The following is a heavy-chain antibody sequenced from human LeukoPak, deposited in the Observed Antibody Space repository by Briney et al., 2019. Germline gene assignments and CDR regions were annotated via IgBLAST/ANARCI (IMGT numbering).Heavy chain of an antibody. CDR1: GFTFSSYE. V-gene: IGHV3-48*03. CDR3: AREHITPDYLYYMDV. Sequence: PGGSLRLSCAASGFTFSSYEMNWVRQAPGKGLEWVSYISSSGSTIYYADSVKGRFTISRDNAKNSLYLQMNSLRAEDTAVYYCAREHITPDYLYYMDVWGEGTTVTVSS. D-gene: IGHD2-21*01. CDR2: ISSSGSTI. J-gene: IGHJ6*03.